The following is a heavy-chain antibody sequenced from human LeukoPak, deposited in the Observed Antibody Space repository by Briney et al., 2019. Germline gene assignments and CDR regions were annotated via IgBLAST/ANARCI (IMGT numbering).Heavy chain of an antibody. CDR3: AREKIAVALYYYYHGMDV. CDR2: INPNSGDT. J-gene: IGHJ6*02. CDR1: GYTFTGYY. D-gene: IGHD6-19*01. Sequence: GASVKVSCKASGYTFTGYYMHWVRQAPGQGLEWMGWINPNSGDTNYAQKFEGRVTMTRDTSTSTAYMELSRLRSDDTAMYYCAREKIAVALYYYYHGMDVWGQGTTVTVSS. V-gene: IGHV1-2*02.